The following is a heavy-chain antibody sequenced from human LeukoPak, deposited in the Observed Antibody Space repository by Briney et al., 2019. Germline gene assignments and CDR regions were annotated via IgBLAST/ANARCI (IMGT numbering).Heavy chain of an antibody. CDR3: ARERGFGGLLLFDC. D-gene: IGHD3-10*01. CDR2: INTNSSDT. V-gene: IGHV1-2*06. Sequence: ASVKVSCKASEYTFTGYYIHWVRQAPGQGLEWMGRINTNSSDTNYPHNFQGRVTMTRDTSGSTSNMELSRLRSDDTAVYYCARERGFGGLLLFDCGGLGTLVTVSS. J-gene: IGHJ4*02. CDR1: EYTFTGYY.